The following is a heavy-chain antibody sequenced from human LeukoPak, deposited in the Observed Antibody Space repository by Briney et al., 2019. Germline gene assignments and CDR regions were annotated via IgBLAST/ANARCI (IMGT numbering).Heavy chain of an antibody. CDR1: GFTFSDHY. CDR2: SRNKTNSYTT. V-gene: IGHV3-72*01. D-gene: IGHD2-21*01. Sequence: GGSLRLSCAASGFTFSDHYMDWVRQAPGKGLEWVGRSRNKTNSYTTEYAASVKGRFTISRDDSKNSLYLQMNSLKTEDTAVYYCARGFRAFDIWGQGTMVTVSS. CDR3: ARGFRAFDI. J-gene: IGHJ3*02.